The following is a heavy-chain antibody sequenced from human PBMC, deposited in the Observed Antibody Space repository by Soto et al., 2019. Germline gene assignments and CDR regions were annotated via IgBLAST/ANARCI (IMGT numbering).Heavy chain of an antibody. J-gene: IGHJ4*02. V-gene: IGHV1-18*01. D-gene: IGHD5-18*01. CDR2: ISAYNGNT. CDR3: ARDPAMDTAMVLLDY. Sequence: QVQLVQSGAEVKKPGASVKVSCKASGYTFTSYGISWVRQAPGQGLEWMGWISAYNGNTNYAQKLQGRVTMTTDTATSTAYMELRSLRSDDTAVYYCARDPAMDTAMVLLDYWGQGTLVTVSS. CDR1: GYTFTSYG.